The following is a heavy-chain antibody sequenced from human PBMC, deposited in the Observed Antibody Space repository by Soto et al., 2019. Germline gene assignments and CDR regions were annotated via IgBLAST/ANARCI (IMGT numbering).Heavy chain of an antibody. Sequence: PGGSLRLSCAASGFTFDDYAMHWVRQAPGKGLEWVSGISWNSGSIGYADSVKGRFTISRDNAKNSLYLQMNSLRAEDTALYYCEKDSSYGGRQNDVFDFWAQGTMVPVSS. D-gene: IGHD2-8*01. CDR2: ISWNSGSI. CDR1: GFTFDDYA. CDR3: EKDSSYGGRQNDVFDF. V-gene: IGHV3-9*01. J-gene: IGHJ3*01.